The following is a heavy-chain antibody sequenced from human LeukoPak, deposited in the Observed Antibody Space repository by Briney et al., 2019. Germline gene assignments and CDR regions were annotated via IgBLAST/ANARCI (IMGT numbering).Heavy chain of an antibody. J-gene: IGHJ4*02. CDR2: ISSSSSYI. V-gene: IGHV3-21*01. Sequence: GGSLRLSCAASGFTFSSYSMNWVRQAPGKGLEWVSSISSSSSYIYYADSVKGRFTISRDNAKNSLYLQMNSLRAEDTAVYYCARKGYMITFGGVIVGFDYWGQGTLVTVSS. CDR1: GFTFSSYS. CDR3: ARKGYMITFGGVIVGFDY. D-gene: IGHD3-16*02.